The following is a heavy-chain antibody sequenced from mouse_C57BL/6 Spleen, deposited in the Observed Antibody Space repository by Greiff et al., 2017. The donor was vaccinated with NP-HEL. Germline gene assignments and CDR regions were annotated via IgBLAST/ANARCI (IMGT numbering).Heavy chain of an antibody. CDR1: GYTFTDYN. V-gene: IGHV1-22*01. J-gene: IGHJ2*01. CDR3: ATGANWDFDY. Sequence: EVQLQQSGPELVKPGASVKMSCKASGYTFTDYNMHWVKQSHGKSLEWIGYINPNNGGTSYNQKFKGKATLTVNKSSSTAYMELRSLTSEDSAVYYCATGANWDFDYWGQGTTLTVSS. CDR2: INPNNGGT. D-gene: IGHD4-1*01.